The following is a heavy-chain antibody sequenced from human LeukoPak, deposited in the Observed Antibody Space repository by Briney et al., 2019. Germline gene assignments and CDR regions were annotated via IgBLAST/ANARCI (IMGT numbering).Heavy chain of an antibody. CDR1: GGSISSSSYY. CDR3: ARLVRKAMAEY. D-gene: IGHD5-18*01. V-gene: IGHV4-39*01. Sequence: SETLSLTCTVSGGSISSSSYYWGWIRQPPRKGLEWIGSIYYSGSTYYNPSLKSRVTISVDTSKNQFSLKLSSVTAADTALYYCARLVRKAMAEYWGQGTLVTVSS. J-gene: IGHJ4*02. CDR2: IYYSGST.